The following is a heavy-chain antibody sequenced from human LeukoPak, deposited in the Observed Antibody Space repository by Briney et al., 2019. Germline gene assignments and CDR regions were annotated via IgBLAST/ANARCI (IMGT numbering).Heavy chain of an antibody. CDR1: GGSISSYY. D-gene: IGHD3-10*01. V-gene: IGHV4-59*01. Sequence: SETLSLTCTVSGGSISSYYWSWIRQPPGKGLEWIGYIYYSGSTNYNPSLKSRVTISVDTSKNQFSLKLSSVTAADTAVYYCARDIVGYGSGSYYDWFDPWGQGTLVTVSS. J-gene: IGHJ5*02. CDR3: ARDIVGYGSGSYYDWFDP. CDR2: IYYSGST.